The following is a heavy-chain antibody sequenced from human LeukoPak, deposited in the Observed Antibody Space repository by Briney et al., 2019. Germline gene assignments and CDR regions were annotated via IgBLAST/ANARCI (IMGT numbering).Heavy chain of an antibody. CDR2: ISWNSGSI. J-gene: IGHJ4*02. D-gene: IGHD5-18*01. V-gene: IGHV3-9*01. CDR3: AKGLGFDTAMYFDY. CDR1: GFTFSNAW. Sequence: GGSLRLSCAASGFTFSNAWMSWVRQAPGKGLEWVSGISWNSGSIGYADSVKGRFTISRDNAKNSLYLQMNSLRAEDTALYYCAKGLGFDTAMYFDYWGQGTLVTVSS.